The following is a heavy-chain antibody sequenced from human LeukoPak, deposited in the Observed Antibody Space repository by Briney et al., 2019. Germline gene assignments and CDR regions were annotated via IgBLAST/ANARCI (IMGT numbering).Heavy chain of an antibody. D-gene: IGHD4-17*01. V-gene: IGHV3-11*06. Sequence: GGSLGLSCAASGFTFSDYYMSWIRQAPGKGLEWVSYISSSSSYTNYADSVKGRFTISRDNAKNSLYLQMNSLRAEDTAVYYCARDRTVTTPYYYYGMDVWGKGTTVTVSS. CDR1: GFTFSDYY. CDR2: ISSSSSYT. CDR3: ARDRTVTTPYYYYGMDV. J-gene: IGHJ6*04.